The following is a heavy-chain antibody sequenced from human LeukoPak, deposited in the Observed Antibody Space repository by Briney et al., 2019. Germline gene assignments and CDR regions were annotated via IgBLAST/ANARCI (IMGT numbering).Heavy chain of an antibody. D-gene: IGHD1-26*01. CDR1: GGSFSGYY. Sequence: KASETLSLTCAVYGGSFSGYYWSWIRQPPGKGLEWIGEINHSGSTNYNPSLKSRVTISVDTSKNQFSLKLSSVTAADTAVYYCARNLREPTSSYYYYYMDVWGKGTTVTVSS. V-gene: IGHV4-34*01. J-gene: IGHJ6*03. CDR2: INHSGST. CDR3: ARNLREPTSSYYYYYMDV.